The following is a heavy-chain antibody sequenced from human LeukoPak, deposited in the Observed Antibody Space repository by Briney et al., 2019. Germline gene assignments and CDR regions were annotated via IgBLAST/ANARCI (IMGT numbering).Heavy chain of an antibody. CDR2: ISAYNGNT. J-gene: IGHJ4*02. V-gene: IGHV1-18*01. CDR1: GYTFTSYG. D-gene: IGHD4-17*01. CDR3: ASGGGTYGDYGATDY. Sequence: GASVKVSCKASGYTFTSYGISWVRQAPGQGLEWMGWISAYNGNTNYAQKLQGRVTMTTNTSITTAYMELSSLRSEDTAVYYCASGGGTYGDYGATDYWGQGTLVTVSS.